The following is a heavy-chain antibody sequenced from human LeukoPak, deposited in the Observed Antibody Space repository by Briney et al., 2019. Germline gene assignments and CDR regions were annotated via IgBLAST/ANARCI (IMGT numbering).Heavy chain of an antibody. CDR1: GGSISSYY. CDR3: ARWDHRDGDFQH. CDR2: IYYSGST. Sequence: SETLSLTCTVSGGSISSYYWSWIRQPPGKGLEWIGYIYYSGSTYYNPSLKSRVTISVDTSKNQFSLKLSSVTAADTAVYYCARWDHRDGDFQHWGQGTLVTVSS. D-gene: IGHD5-24*01. V-gene: IGHV4-59*12. J-gene: IGHJ1*01.